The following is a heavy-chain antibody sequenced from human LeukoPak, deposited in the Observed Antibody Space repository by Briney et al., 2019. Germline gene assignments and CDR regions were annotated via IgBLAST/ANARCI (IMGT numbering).Heavy chain of an antibody. J-gene: IGHJ5*02. Sequence: PSETLSLTCTVSGGSISGYYWSWLRQPPGKGPEWIGYIYFSGSTNYNPSLKSRVTVSVDTSKNQFSLKLSSVTAADTAVYYCAREGYCAGGVCYNWFDPWGQGTLVTVSS. D-gene: IGHD2-8*02. V-gene: IGHV4-59*01. CDR3: AREGYCAGGVCYNWFDP. CDR2: IYFSGST. CDR1: GGSISGYY.